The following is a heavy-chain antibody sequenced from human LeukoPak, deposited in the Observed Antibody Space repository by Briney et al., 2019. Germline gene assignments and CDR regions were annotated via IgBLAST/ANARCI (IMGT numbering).Heavy chain of an antibody. Sequence: ASVKVSCKASGYTFTSYGISWVRQAPGQGLEWMGWISAYNGNTNYAQKLQGRVTMTTDTSTSTAYMELRSLRSEDTAVYYCARLHSSSWPHGGYYYYMDVWGKGTTVTVSS. CDR3: ARLHSSSWPHGGYYYYMDV. J-gene: IGHJ6*03. CDR2: ISAYNGNT. V-gene: IGHV1-18*01. D-gene: IGHD6-13*01. CDR1: GYTFTSYG.